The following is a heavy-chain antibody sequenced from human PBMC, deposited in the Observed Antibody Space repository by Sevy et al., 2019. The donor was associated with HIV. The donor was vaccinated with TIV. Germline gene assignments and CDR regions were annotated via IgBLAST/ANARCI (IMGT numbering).Heavy chain of an antibody. CDR2: INSDGSST. CDR3: AREGEAEQLVLRATYYYYGMDV. J-gene: IGHJ6*02. V-gene: IGHV3-74*01. Sequence: GGSLRLSCAASGFTFSSYWMHWVRQAPGKGLVWVSRINSDGSSTSYADSVKGRFTISRDNAKNTLYLQMNSLRVEDTAVYYCAREGEAEQLVLRATYYYYGMDVWGQGTTVTVSS. D-gene: IGHD6-6*01. CDR1: GFTFSSYW.